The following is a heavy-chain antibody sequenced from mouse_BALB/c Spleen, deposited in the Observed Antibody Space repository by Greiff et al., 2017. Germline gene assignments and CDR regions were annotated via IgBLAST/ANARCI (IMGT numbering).Heavy chain of an antibody. J-gene: IGHJ4*01. V-gene: IGHV5-6-3*01. D-gene: IGHD1-1*01. CDR1: GFTFSSYG. CDR3: ARDYGSRGYAMDY. CDR2: INSNGGST. Sequence: EVQRVESGGGLVQPGGSLKLSCAASGFTFSSYGMSWVRQTPDKRLELVATINSNGGSTYYPDSVKGRFTISRDNAKNTLYLQMSSLKSEDTAMYYCARDYGSRGYAMDYWGQGTSVTVSS.